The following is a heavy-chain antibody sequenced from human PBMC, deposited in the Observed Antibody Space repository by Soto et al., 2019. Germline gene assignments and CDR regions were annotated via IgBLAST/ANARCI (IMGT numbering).Heavy chain of an antibody. Sequence: QITLKESGPTLVKPTQTLTLTCTFSGFSLSTSAVGVGWIRQPPGKALECLALIYWDDDKRYSPSLKNRLTITKDTSKNQVVLTMTNMDPVDTATYYCAHRSRGRSAWYPFDPWGQGALVTVSS. J-gene: IGHJ5*02. D-gene: IGHD6-19*01. V-gene: IGHV2-5*02. CDR2: IYWDDDK. CDR1: GFSLSTSAVG. CDR3: AHRSRGRSAWYPFDP.